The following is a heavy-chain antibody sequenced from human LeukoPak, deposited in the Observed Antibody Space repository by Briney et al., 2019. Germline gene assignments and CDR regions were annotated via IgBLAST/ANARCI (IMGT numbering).Heavy chain of an antibody. Sequence: SETLSLTCTVSGGSISSYYWSWIRQPAGKGLEWIGRIYTSGSTNYNPSLKSRVTISVDTSKNQFSLKLSSVTAADTAVYYCARLPAAILGGEDYFDYWGQGTLVTVSS. J-gene: IGHJ4*02. CDR3: ARLPAAILGGEDYFDY. CDR2: IYTSGST. V-gene: IGHV4-4*07. D-gene: IGHD2-2*02. CDR1: GGSISSYY.